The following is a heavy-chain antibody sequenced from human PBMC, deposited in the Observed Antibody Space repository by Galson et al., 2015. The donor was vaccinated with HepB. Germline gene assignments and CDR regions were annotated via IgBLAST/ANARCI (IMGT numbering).Heavy chain of an antibody. Sequence: SLRLSCAASGFTFSNSSMSWVRQAPGKGLEWVCRIKKKTGGGTTDYAAPVKGRFTISKDDSKNTLYLQMNSLKTEDTSVYYCTPESLGGYYYATDVWGPGTTV. CDR1: GFTFSNSS. V-gene: IGHV3-15*01. D-gene: IGHD3-16*01. J-gene: IGHJ6*02. CDR3: TPESLGGYYYATDV. CDR2: IKKKTGGGTT.